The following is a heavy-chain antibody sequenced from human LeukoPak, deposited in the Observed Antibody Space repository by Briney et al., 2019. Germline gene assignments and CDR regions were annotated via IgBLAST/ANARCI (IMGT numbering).Heavy chain of an antibody. CDR3: ARPIGYSSGGFDL. CDR1: GYTFTGYH. J-gene: IGHJ2*01. V-gene: IGHV1-2*06. Sequence: ASVKVSCKASGYTFTGYHMHWVRQAPGQGLEWMGRINPNSGDTNYAQNFQGRVTFTRDTSASTAYMELSSLRSEDTAVYYCARPIGYSSGGFDLWGRGTLVTVSS. CDR2: INPNSGDT. D-gene: IGHD6-19*01.